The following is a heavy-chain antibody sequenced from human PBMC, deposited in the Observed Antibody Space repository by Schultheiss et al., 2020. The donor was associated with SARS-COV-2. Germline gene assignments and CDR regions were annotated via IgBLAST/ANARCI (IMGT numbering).Heavy chain of an antibody. CDR2: IYYSGST. Sequence: SQTLSLTCTVSGGSISSSSYYWGWIRQPPGKGLEWIGSIYYSGSTYYNPSLKSRVTISVDTSKNQFSLKLSSVTAADTAVYYCAREGSAMVQSRFDYWGQGTLVTVSS. J-gene: IGHJ4*02. CDR1: GGSISSSSYY. CDR3: AREGSAMVQSRFDY. D-gene: IGHD5-18*01. V-gene: IGHV4-39*02.